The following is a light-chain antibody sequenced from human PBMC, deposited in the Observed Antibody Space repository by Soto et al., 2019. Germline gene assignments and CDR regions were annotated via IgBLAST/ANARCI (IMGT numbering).Light chain of an antibody. Sequence: DIQLTQSPSSLSASVGDRITITCRSSQSISRYLNWYQQRPGTAPKVLIFGAKSLQSGVPSRFSGSGSGTEFTLTISSLQPEDFATYYCQQNYGTPGTFGQGTKVDVK. CDR1: QSISRY. J-gene: IGKJ1*01. V-gene: IGKV1-39*01. CDR2: GAK. CDR3: QQNYGTPGT.